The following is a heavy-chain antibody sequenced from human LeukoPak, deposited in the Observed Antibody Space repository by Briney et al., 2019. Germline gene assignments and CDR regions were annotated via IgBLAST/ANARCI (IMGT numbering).Heavy chain of an antibody. Sequence: VASVKVSCTASGYTFTSYYMHWVRQAPGQGLEWMGIINPSGGSTSYAQKFQGRVTMTRDTSTSTVYMELSSLISEDTAVYYCARDPYCYGSGSYKVGSGYYGMDVWGQGTTVTVSS. CDR1: GYTFTSYY. V-gene: IGHV1-46*01. CDR3: ARDPYCYGSGSYKVGSGYYGMDV. CDR2: INPSGGST. D-gene: IGHD3-10*01. J-gene: IGHJ6*02.